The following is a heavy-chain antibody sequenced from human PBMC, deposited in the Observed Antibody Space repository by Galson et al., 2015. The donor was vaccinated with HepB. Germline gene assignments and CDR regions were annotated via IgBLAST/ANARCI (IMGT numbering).Heavy chain of an antibody. J-gene: IGHJ3*02. V-gene: IGHV1-69*10. CDR3: ASPQYSDYYDSRDHIDAFDI. Sequence: SVKVSCKASGGTFSSYAISWVRQAPGQGLEWMGGIIPIFGIANYAQKFQGRVTITADKSTSTAYMELSSLRSEDTAVYYCASPQYSDYYDSRDHIDAFDIWGQGTMVTVSS. CDR2: IIPIFGIA. CDR1: GGTFSSYA. D-gene: IGHD3-22*01.